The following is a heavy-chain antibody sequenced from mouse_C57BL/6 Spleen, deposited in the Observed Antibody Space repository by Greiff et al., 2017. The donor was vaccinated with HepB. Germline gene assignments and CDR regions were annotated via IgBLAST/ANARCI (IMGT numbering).Heavy chain of an antibody. V-gene: IGHV1-26*01. Sequence: EVQLQQSGPELVKPGASVKISCKASGYTFTDYYMNWVKQSHGKSLEWIGDINPNNGGTSYNQKFKGKATLTVDKSSSTAYMELRSLTSEDSAVYYCAYDYIVAYWGQGTLVTVSA. J-gene: IGHJ3*01. D-gene: IGHD2-4*01. CDR2: INPNNGGT. CDR1: GYTFTDYY. CDR3: AYDYIVAY.